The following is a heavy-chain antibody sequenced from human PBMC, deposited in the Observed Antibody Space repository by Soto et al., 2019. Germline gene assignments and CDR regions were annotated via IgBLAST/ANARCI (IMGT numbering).Heavy chain of an antibody. CDR2: SHQSGNT. CDR3: ATRASSRFY. Sequence: QVQLQESGPGLVKPSGTLSLTCAVSGVSISSHDWWTWVRQPPGKGLEWIGESHQSGNTNYKSSLESRITISVDKSKNQFSLTLTSVTVEDTAVYDCATRASSRFYWGQGTLVTVSS. CDR1: GVSISSHDW. J-gene: IGHJ4*02. V-gene: IGHV4-4*02. D-gene: IGHD6-13*01.